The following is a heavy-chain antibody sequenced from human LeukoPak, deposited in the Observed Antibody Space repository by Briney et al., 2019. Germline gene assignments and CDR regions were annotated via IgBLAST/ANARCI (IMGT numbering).Heavy chain of an antibody. J-gene: IGHJ6*02. Sequence: PGGPLGSSCEASGLTVSRNYMSWVRKAPGKGLEGVAVISYDGSNKYYADSVKGRFTISRDNSKNTLYLQMNSLRAEDTAVYYCARDGCRGGSCYYYYYGMDVWGQGTTVTVSS. D-gene: IGHD2-15*01. CDR2: ISYDGSNK. CDR3: ARDGCRGGSCYYYYYGMDV. V-gene: IGHV3-30-3*01. CDR1: GLTVSRNY.